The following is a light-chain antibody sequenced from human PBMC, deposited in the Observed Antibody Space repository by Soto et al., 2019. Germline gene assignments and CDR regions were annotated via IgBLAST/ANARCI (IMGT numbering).Light chain of an antibody. V-gene: IGLV2-23*02. J-gene: IGLJ2*01. CDR3: CSYAGSSTVV. CDR2: EVT. CDR1: SSDVGSYNL. Sequence: QSALTQPASVSGSPGQSITISCTGTSSDVGSYNLVSWYQLHPGKAPKLMIYEVTKRPSGISNRFSGSKSGNTASLTISGLQAEDEADYCCCSYAGSSTVVFGGGTKLTVL.